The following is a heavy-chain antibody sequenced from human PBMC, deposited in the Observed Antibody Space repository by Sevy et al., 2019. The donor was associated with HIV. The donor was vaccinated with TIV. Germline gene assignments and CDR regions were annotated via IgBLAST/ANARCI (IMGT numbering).Heavy chain of an antibody. CDR1: GVSRTTSAVG. D-gene: IGHD1-26*01. Sequence: SGPTLVKPTQTLTLTCTFSGVSRTTSAVGVAWIRQPPGEALEWLAVSYGDDDKRYNPSLRSRLTITKDTSKNEVVLTMTSVDTVDNATYFCVHTTSIGRYELDFWGQGTLVTVSS. CDR3: VHTTSIGRYELDF. CDR2: SYGDDDK. V-gene: IGHV2-5*02. J-gene: IGHJ4*02.